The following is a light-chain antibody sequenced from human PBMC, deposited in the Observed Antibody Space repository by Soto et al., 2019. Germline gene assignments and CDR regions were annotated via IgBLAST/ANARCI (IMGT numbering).Light chain of an antibody. J-gene: IGLJ2*01. V-gene: IGLV4-69*01. CDR3: QTWGTGIQV. CDR2: LNSDGSH. Sequence: HPVLTQSPSASASLGASVKLTCTLSSGHSNYAIAWHQQQPEKGPRYLMKLNSDGSHNKGDGIPDRCSGSSSGAERYLPISSLQSEDEADYYCQTWGTGIQVFGGGTKVTVL. CDR1: SGHSNYA.